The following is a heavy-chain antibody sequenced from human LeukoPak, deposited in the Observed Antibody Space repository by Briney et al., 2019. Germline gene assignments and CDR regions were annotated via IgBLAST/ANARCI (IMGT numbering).Heavy chain of an antibody. CDR1: GGTFSSYA. D-gene: IGHD3-3*01. CDR3: ARGTGLRFLEWFRAKYYYYGMDV. V-gene: IGHV1-8*02. Sequence: GASVKVSCKASGGTFSSYAISWVRQATGQGLEWMGWMNPNSGNTGYAQKFQGRVTMTRNTSISTAYMELSSLRSEDTAVYYCARGTGLRFLEWFRAKYYYYGMDVWGQGTTATVSS. CDR2: MNPNSGNT. J-gene: IGHJ6*02.